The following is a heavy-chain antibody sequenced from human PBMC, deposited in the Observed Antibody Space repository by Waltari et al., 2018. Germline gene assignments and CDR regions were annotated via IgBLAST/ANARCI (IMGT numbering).Heavy chain of an antibody. CDR1: GGSTSTYY. CDR3: ARADTSTSYFYYYMDV. CDR2: IHYSGSS. Sequence: QVQLQESGPGLVKPSATLSLTCTVSGGSTSTYYWSWVRQSPGKGLEWIGYIHYSGSSVYNPSLRRRVAISLDTPNNQFSLRLRSVTAADAAIYYCARADTSTSYFYYYMDVWGKGTTVTVSS. D-gene: IGHD1-26*01. J-gene: IGHJ6*03. V-gene: IGHV4-59*01.